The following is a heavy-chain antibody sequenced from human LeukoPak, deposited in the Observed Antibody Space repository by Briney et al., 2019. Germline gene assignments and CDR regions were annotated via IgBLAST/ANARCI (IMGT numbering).Heavy chain of an antibody. CDR3: TRVGYYDSSGYYYDSDY. D-gene: IGHD3-22*01. Sequence: PGGSLRLSCTASGFTFVDYAMSWVRQAPGKGLEWVGFIRSKAYGGTTEYAASVKGRFTISRGDSKSIAYLQMNSLKTEDTAVYYCTRVGYYDSSGYYYDSDYWDQGTLVTVSS. J-gene: IGHJ4*02. V-gene: IGHV3-49*04. CDR1: GFTFVDYA. CDR2: IRSKAYGGTT.